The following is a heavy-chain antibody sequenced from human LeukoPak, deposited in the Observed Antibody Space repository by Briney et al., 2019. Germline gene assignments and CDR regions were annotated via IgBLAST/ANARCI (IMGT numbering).Heavy chain of an antibody. Sequence: GASVKVSCKASGCTFTGYYMHWVRQAPGQGLEWMGRINPNSGGTNYAQKFQGRVTMTRDTSISTAYMELSRLRSDDTAVYYCARGDSVVVAAPHYYYYYKDVWGKGTTVTVSS. CDR2: INPNSGGT. V-gene: IGHV1-2*06. CDR3: ARGDSVVVAAPHYYYYYKDV. D-gene: IGHD2-15*01. CDR1: GCTFTGYY. J-gene: IGHJ6*03.